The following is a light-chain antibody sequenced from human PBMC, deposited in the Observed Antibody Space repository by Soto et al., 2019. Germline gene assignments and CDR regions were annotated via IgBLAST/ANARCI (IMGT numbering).Light chain of an antibody. CDR1: SSNIGSNT. CDR3: AAWDDSLNGWV. V-gene: IGLV1-44*01. CDR2: SNN. J-gene: IGLJ3*02. Sequence: QSVLTQPPSASGTPGQRVTISCSGSSSNIGSNTVNWYQQLPGTAPKLLIYSNNQRPSGVPDRFSGFKSGTSASLAISGLQSEDEADYYCAAWDDSLNGWVFGGGTKRTVL.